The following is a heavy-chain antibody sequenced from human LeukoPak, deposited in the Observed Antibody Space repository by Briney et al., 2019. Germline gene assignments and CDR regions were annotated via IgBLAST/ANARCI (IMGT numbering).Heavy chain of an antibody. CDR2: IKEDGSEK. Sequence: GGSLRLSCAASGFTFSSYEMNWVRQAPGKGLEWVANIKEDGSEKYYVDSVKGRFTISRDNAKNSLYLQMNSLRAEDTAVYYCAELGITMIGGVWGKGTTVTISS. V-gene: IGHV3-7*01. CDR3: AELGITMIGGV. CDR1: GFTFSSYE. D-gene: IGHD3-10*02. J-gene: IGHJ6*04.